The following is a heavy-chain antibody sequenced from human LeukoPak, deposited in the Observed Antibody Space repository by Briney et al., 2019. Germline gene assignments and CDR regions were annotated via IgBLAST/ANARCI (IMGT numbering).Heavy chain of an antibody. D-gene: IGHD1-26*01. CDR3: ARDRGGYPTD. CDR1: GFTFSNYG. V-gene: IGHV3-33*01. Sequence: PGGSLRLSCAASGFTFSNYGMHWVRQAPGKGLEWVAIIWYDGSNKYYADSVKGRFTISRDNSKNTLYLQMNSLRAEDTAVYYCARDRGGYPTDWGQGTLVTVSS. CDR2: IWYDGSNK. J-gene: IGHJ4*02.